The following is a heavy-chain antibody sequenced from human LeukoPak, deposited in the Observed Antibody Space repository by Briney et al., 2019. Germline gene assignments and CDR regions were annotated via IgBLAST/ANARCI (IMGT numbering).Heavy chain of an antibody. V-gene: IGHV1-8*01. Sequence: ASVKVSCKASGYTFTSYDINWVRQATRQGLEWMGWMNPNNGKTGYAQKFQGRVTMTRNTSISTAYMELSSLRSEDTAVYYCARGGAAAGWDILFDYWGQGTLVTVSS. D-gene: IGHD6-13*01. CDR3: ARGGAAAGWDILFDY. CDR1: GYTFTSYD. CDR2: MNPNNGKT. J-gene: IGHJ4*02.